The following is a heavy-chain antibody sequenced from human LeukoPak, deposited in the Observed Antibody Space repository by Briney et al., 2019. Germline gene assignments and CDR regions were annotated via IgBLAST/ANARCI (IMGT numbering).Heavy chain of an antibody. D-gene: IGHD3-22*01. CDR2: ISSSGTYI. Sequence: GGSLRLSCAASGVTFSYYSMNWVSQAPGKGLEWDSSISSSGTYIYYADSVKGRFTISRDNPKNSLYLQMNSLRAEDTAVYYCVRMIGYYKRSYFDYWGQGTLVTVSS. CDR1: GVTFSYYS. J-gene: IGHJ4*02. V-gene: IGHV3-21*01. CDR3: VRMIGYYKRSYFDY.